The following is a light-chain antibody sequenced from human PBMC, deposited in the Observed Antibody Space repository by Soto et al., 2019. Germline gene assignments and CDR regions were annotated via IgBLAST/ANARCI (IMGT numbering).Light chain of an antibody. CDR3: QQYDNSPPRFT. CDR1: QSVSSSY. CDR2: GAS. Sequence: EIVVTQSPGTLSLSPGERATLSCRASQSVSSSYLAWFQQKPGQAPRLLIYGASSRATGIPDRFSGSGSGTDFTLTISRLEPEDFAVYYCQQYDNSPPRFTFGPGTKVDIK. V-gene: IGKV3-20*01. J-gene: IGKJ3*01.